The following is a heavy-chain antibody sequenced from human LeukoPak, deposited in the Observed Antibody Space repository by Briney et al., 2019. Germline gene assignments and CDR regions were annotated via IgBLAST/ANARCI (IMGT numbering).Heavy chain of an antibody. V-gene: IGHV3-23*01. CDR1: GFTFNTYA. CDR3: AKGSVNYDILTGSYFDS. Sequence: GGSLRLSCAASGFTFNTYAMNWVRQAPGKGLEWVSSISGSGGNTYYAESVKDGFTISRDNYKYTVSLQMDSLRAEDRAVYYCAKGSVNYDILTGSYFDSWGQGTLVTVSS. J-gene: IGHJ4*01. CDR2: ISGSGGNT. D-gene: IGHD3-9*01.